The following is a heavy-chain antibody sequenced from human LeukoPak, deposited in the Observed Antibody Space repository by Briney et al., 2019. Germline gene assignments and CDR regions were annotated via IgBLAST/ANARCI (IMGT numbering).Heavy chain of an antibody. CDR2: LYSGPST. J-gene: IGHJ4*02. Sequence: GESLKISCAASGFSVSSNYMSWVRQAPGKGLEWVSVLYSGPSTYYADSVKGRFTISRDSSKNTLYLQMNSLRAEDTAVYYCAREYCTNGVCYLGSWGQGTLVTVSS. D-gene: IGHD2-8*01. CDR1: GFSVSSNY. V-gene: IGHV3-66*01. CDR3: AREYCTNGVCYLGS.